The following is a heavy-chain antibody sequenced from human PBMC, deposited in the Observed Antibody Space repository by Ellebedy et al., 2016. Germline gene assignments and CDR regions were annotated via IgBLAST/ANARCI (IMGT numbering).Heavy chain of an antibody. J-gene: IGHJ6*03. V-gene: IGHV3-15*01. Sequence: GGSLRLXXAASGFTFSNAWMSWVRQAPGKGLEWVGRIKSKTDGGTTDYAAPVKGRFTISRDDSKNTLYLQMNSLKTEDTAVYYCTTDPAGALQLEWLSPDYYYYYMDVWGKGTTVTVSS. D-gene: IGHD3-3*01. CDR1: GFTFSNAW. CDR2: IKSKTDGGTT. CDR3: TTDPAGALQLEWLSPDYYYYYMDV.